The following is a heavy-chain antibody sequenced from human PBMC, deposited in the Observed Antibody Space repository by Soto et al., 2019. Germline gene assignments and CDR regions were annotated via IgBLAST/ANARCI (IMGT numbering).Heavy chain of an antibody. V-gene: IGHV3-48*02. Sequence: EVQLVESGGGLVQPGGSLRLSCAASGFIFTSYSMNWVRQAPGKGLEWLSYIRIDSNHIGYADSVRGRFTISSDIAKNSLYLQKNSLRDEDMAVDYGARDLSYAFDYWGQGTLVTVSS. D-gene: IGHD1-26*01. CDR1: GFIFTSYS. CDR3: ARDLSYAFDY. CDR2: IRIDSNHI. J-gene: IGHJ4*02.